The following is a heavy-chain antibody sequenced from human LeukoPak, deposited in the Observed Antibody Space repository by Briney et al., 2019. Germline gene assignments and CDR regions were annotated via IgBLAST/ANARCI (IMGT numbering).Heavy chain of an antibody. J-gene: IGHJ3*02. D-gene: IGHD6-19*01. Sequence: GGSLRLSCVASGFTFNTYVMYWVRQAPGKGLEWVAVISSDVTNTYYGDSVKGRFTVSRDNSKNTLYLQMNSLRPEDTPIYYCAKSLRRAAVADYDAFDMWGQGTMVTVSS. V-gene: IGHV3-30*18. CDR2: ISSDVTNT. CDR1: GFTFNTYV. CDR3: AKSLRRAAVADYDAFDM.